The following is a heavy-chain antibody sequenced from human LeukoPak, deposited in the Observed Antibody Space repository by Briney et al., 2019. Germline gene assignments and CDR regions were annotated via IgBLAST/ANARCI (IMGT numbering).Heavy chain of an antibody. CDR3: ARGVRCGGDCYYFDY. CDR2: IYTSGST. D-gene: IGHD2-21*01. CDR1: GVSISSGSYY. Sequence: SETLSLTCTASGVSISSGSYYWSWIRQPAGKGLEWIGRIYTSGSTNYNPSLKSRVTISVDTSKNQFSLKLSSVTAADTAVYYCARGVRCGGDCYYFDYWGQGTLVTVSS. V-gene: IGHV4-61*02. J-gene: IGHJ4*02.